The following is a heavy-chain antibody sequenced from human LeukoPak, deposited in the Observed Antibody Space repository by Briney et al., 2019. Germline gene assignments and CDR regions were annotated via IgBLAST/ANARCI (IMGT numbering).Heavy chain of an antibody. V-gene: IGHV3-21*01. CDR2: ISSSSSYI. D-gene: IGHD5-18*01. J-gene: IGHJ4*02. Sequence: GGSLRLSCAASGFTFSSYSMNWVRQAPGKGLEWVSSISSSSSYIYYADSVKGRFTISRDNSKNTLYLQMNSLRAEDTAVYYCAKDTTAMVPVYFDYWGQGTLVTVSS. CDR1: GFTFSSYS. CDR3: AKDTTAMVPVYFDY.